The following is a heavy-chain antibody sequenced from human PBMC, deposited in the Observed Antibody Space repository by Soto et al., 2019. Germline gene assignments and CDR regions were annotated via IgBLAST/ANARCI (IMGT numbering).Heavy chain of an antibody. CDR1: GYTFTSYG. CDR2: ISAYNGNT. D-gene: IGHD3-3*01. V-gene: IGHV1-18*01. Sequence: ASVKVSCKASGYTFTSYGISWVRQAPGQGLEWMGWISAYNGNTNYAQKLQGRVTMTTDTSTGTAYMELRSLRSDDTAVYYCARDRHLDDSWSGYWYPQNSYGMDVWGQGTTVTVSS. CDR3: ARDRHLDDSWSGYWYPQNSYGMDV. J-gene: IGHJ6*02.